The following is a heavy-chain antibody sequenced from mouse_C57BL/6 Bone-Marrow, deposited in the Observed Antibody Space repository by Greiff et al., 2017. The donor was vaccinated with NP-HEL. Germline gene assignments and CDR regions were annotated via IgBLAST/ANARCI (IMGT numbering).Heavy chain of an antibody. J-gene: IGHJ4*01. CDR1: GFTFSNYW. Sequence: EVKVEESGGGLVQPGGSMKLSCVASGFTFSNYWMNWVRQSPEKGLEWVAQIRLKSDNYATHYAESVKGRFTISRDDSKSSVYLQMNNLRAEDTGIYYCTETAQATPYAMDYWGQGTSVTVSS. CDR2: IRLKSDNYAT. V-gene: IGHV6-3*01. D-gene: IGHD3-2*02. CDR3: TETAQATPYAMDY.